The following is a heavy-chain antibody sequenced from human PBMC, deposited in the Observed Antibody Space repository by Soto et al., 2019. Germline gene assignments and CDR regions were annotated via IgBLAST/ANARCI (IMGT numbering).Heavy chain of an antibody. CDR3: ARVRSSGWLNWFDP. V-gene: IGHV4-4*07. CDR2: IYTSGST. D-gene: IGHD6-19*01. J-gene: IGHJ5*02. Sequence: SETLSLTCTVSGGSISSYYWSWIRQPAGKGLEWIGRIYTSGSTNYNPSLKSRVTMSVDTSKNQFSLKLSSVTAADTAVYYCARVRSSGWLNWFDPWGQGTLVTVYS. CDR1: GGSISSYY.